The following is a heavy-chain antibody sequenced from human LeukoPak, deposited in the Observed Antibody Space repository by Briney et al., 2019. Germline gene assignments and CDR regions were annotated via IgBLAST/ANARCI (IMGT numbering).Heavy chain of an antibody. CDR3: ARDGPVAGTDPGEDYYYYGMDV. D-gene: IGHD6-19*01. V-gene: IGHV3-64*01. CDR1: GFTFSSYA. Sequence: GGSLRLSCAASGFTFSSYAMHWVRQAPGKGLEYVSAISSNGGSTYYANSVKGRFTISRDNSKNTLYLQMGSLRAEDMAVYYCARDGPVAGTDPGEDYYYYGMDVWGQGTTVTVSS. CDR2: ISSNGGST. J-gene: IGHJ6*02.